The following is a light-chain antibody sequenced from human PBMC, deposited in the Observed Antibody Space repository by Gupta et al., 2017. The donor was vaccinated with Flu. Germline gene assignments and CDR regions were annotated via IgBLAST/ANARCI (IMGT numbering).Light chain of an antibody. J-gene: IGLJ2*01. CDR2: EVN. CDR3: SAYTGSSKL. CDR1: NSDIGGYNY. V-gene: IGLV2-14*01. Sequence: QSALTQPASVSGSPGQSITVSCTGTNSDIGGYNYVSWYQQHPGKAPKLMIFEVNNRPSGVSNRFSGSKSGNTASLTISGLQAEDEAHYYCSAYTGSSKLFGGGTKLTVL.